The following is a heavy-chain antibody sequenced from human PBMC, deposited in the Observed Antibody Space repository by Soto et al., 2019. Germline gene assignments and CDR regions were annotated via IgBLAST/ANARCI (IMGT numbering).Heavy chain of an antibody. CDR1: GGTFSSYA. V-gene: IGHV1-69*01. D-gene: IGHD2-15*01. J-gene: IGHJ6*02. CDR2: IIPIFGTA. CDR3: ARSCSGGSCYARYYYYYGMDV. Sequence: QVQLVQSGAEVKKPGSSVKVSCKASGGTFSSYAISWVRQAPGQGLEWMGGIIPIFGTANYAQKFPGRVTITADESTSTAYMELSSLRSEDTAVYYCARSCSGGSCYARYYYYYGMDVWGQGTTVTVSS.